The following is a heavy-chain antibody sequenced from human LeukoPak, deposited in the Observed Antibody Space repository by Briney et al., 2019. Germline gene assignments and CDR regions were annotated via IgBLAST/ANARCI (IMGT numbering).Heavy chain of an antibody. Sequence: GGSLRLSCAASGFTFSSYWMSWVRQAPGKGREWVSAISGSGGSTYYADSVKGRFTISRDNSKNTLYLQMNSLRAEDTAVYYCAKAEQAAAGTIDYWGQGTLVTVSS. J-gene: IGHJ4*02. D-gene: IGHD6-13*01. V-gene: IGHV3-23*01. CDR1: GFTFSSYW. CDR3: AKAEQAAAGTIDY. CDR2: ISGSGGST.